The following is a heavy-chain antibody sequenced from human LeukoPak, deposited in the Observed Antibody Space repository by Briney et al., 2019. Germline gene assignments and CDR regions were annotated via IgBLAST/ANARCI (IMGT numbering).Heavy chain of an antibody. V-gene: IGHV1-18*01. J-gene: IGHJ4*02. Sequence: ASVKVSCKASGYTFTSYGISWVRQAPGQGLEWMGWISAYNGNTNYAQKLQGRVTMTTDTSTSTAYMELRSLRSDDTAVYYCARDPSIAVAGTHDYWGQGTLVTVSS. CDR3: ARDPSIAVAGTHDY. D-gene: IGHD6-19*01. CDR2: ISAYNGNT. CDR1: GYTFTSYG.